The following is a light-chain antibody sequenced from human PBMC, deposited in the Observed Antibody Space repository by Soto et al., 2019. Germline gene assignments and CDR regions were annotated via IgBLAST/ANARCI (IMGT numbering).Light chain of an antibody. CDR2: WAS. CDR3: HQYYSIPYT. Sequence: DFVMTQSPDSLVVSLGERATINCKSSHSLLDNSYKKKYLAWYQQRPGQPPKLLIYWASTRESGVPERFYGSASATDLTLYISSLQAEDVAVSYCHQYYSIPYTFGQGTRLAI. J-gene: IGKJ2*01. V-gene: IGKV4-1*01. CDR1: HSLLDNSYKKKY.